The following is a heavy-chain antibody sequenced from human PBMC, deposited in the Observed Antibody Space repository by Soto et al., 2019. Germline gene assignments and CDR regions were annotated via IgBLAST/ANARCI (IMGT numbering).Heavy chain of an antibody. CDR2: IIPIFGTA. Sequence: QVQLVQSGAEVKKPGSSVKVSCKASGGTFSSYAISWVRQAPGQGLEWMGGIIPIFGTANYAQKFQGRVTITADESTSTAYMELSSLRSEDTDVYYCARDLGEGDSRGYFLDYWGQGTLVTVSS. V-gene: IGHV1-69*01. J-gene: IGHJ4*02. CDR1: GGTFSSYA. CDR3: ARDLGEGDSRGYFLDY. D-gene: IGHD5-18*01.